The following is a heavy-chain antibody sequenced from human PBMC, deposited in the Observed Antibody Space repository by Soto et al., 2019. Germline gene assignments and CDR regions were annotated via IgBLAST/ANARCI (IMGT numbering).Heavy chain of an antibody. D-gene: IGHD6-13*01. CDR2: ISGSGGTT. CDR1: TFIFTNYA. J-gene: IGHJ4*02. CDR3: APISDRGIAAALDF. V-gene: IGHV3-23*01. Sequence: EVQLLESGGGLVQPGGSLRLSCAASTFIFTNYAMSWVRQAPGEGLEWVSAISGSGGTTYYAESVKGRFSISRDHSKNTLYLQLNSLRVEDTAIYYCAPISDRGIAAALDFWGQGTLVTVSS.